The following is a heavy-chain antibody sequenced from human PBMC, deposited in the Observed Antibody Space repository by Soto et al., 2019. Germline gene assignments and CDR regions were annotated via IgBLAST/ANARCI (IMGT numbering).Heavy chain of an antibody. V-gene: IGHV5-51*01. J-gene: IGHJ6*02. CDR3: ARQVDIVATGPDRYYYYGMAV. CDR2: IYPGDSES. Sequence: PGESMKVSCRGSGSRFENKWIGWVRQLPGKGLEWMGIIYPGDSESKYSPSFQGQVTISADKSISTVYLQWSSLQASDSATYYCARQVDIVATGPDRYYYYGMAVWGQGTTVTVSS. D-gene: IGHD5-12*01. CDR1: GSRFENKW.